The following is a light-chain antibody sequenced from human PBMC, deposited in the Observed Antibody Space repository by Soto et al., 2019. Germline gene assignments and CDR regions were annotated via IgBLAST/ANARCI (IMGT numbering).Light chain of an antibody. CDR1: GSDVGAYNY. CDR2: EVS. V-gene: IGLV2-8*01. CDR3: SSYAGSNNYVV. Sequence: QSALTQPPSASGSPGQSVAISCTGTGSDVGAYNYVSWYQQHPGRAPKLMIYEVSKRPSGVPYRFSGSKSGNTASLTVSGLQAEDEADYYCSSYAGSNNYVVFGGGTKLTVL. J-gene: IGLJ2*01.